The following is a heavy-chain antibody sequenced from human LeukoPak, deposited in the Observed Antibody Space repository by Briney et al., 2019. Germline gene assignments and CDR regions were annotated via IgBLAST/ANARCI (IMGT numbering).Heavy chain of an antibody. D-gene: IGHD3-3*01. CDR1: GGSFSGYY. CDR2: INHSGST. Sequence: SETLSLTCAVYGGSFSGYYWSWIRQPPGKGLEWIGEINHSGSTNYNPSLKSRVTISVDTSKNQFSLKLSSVTAADTAVYYCARGAHRNVLRFLEWLIDIWGQGTMVTVSS. V-gene: IGHV4-34*01. J-gene: IGHJ3*02. CDR3: ARGAHRNVLRFLEWLIDI.